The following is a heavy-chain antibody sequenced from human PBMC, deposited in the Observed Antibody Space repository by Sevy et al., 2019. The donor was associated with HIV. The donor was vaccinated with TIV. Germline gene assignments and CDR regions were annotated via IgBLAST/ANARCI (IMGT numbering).Heavy chain of an antibody. CDR3: ARQGWSVVVVAASGNGLDV. D-gene: IGHD2-15*01. V-gene: IGHV4-39*01. J-gene: IGHJ6*02. Sequence: SETLSLTCTVSGGSISSSSYYWAWIRQPPGKGLEWIGSIYYSGSTYYNPSLKSRVTISVDTSKSQFSLKVTSVTATDTAVYYCARQGWSVVVVAASGNGLDVWGQGTTVTVSS. CDR2: IYYSGST. CDR1: GGSISSSSYY.